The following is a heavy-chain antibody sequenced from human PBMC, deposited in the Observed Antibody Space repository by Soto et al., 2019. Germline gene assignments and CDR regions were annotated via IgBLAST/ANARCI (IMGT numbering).Heavy chain of an antibody. D-gene: IGHD2-21*01. J-gene: IGHJ6*02. CDR2: IYYSGST. V-gene: IGHV4-39*02. CDR1: GGSISSSSYY. Sequence: SETLSLTCTVSGGSISSSSYYWGWIRQPPGKGLEWIGSIYYSGSTYYNPSLKSRVTISVDTSKNQFSLKLSSVTAADTAVYYCAREAVCGGDCYCYGMDVWGQGNTLTVSS. CDR3: AREAVCGGDCYCYGMDV.